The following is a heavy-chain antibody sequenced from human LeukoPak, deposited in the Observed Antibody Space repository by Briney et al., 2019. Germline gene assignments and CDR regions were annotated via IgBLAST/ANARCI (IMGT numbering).Heavy chain of an antibody. CDR1: GFTFSSYS. D-gene: IGHD3-16*01. CDR2: ISSSSSYI. V-gene: IGHV3-21*01. J-gene: IGHJ6*03. CDR3: ARITDYYYYMDV. Sequence: GGSLRLSCAASGFTFSSYSMNWVRQAPGKGLEWVSSISSSSSYIYYADSVKGRFTISRDNAKNSLYLQMNSLRAEDTAVYYCARITDYYYYMDVWGKGNPGHRLL.